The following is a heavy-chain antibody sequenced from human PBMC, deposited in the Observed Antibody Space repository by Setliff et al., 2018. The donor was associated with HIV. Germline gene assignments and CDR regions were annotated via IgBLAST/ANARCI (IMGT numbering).Heavy chain of an antibody. V-gene: IGHV4-34*01. CDR1: GGSFSGY. CDR3: VASSSWSCRLNY. J-gene: IGHJ4*02. D-gene: IGHD2-2*01. CDR2: INHSGNT. Sequence: SETLSLTCAVYGGSFSGYWSWIRQSPGKGLEWLGEINHSGNTHYDPSLKSRLTISIDTSKKQFSLKLTSVTATDAAIYYCVASSSWSCRLNYWGQGTLVTVSS.